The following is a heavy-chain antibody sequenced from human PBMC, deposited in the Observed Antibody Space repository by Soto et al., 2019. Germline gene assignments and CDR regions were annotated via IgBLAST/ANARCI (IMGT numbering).Heavy chain of an antibody. CDR2: IYYSGST. CDR1: GGSISSYY. V-gene: IGHV4-59*01. D-gene: IGHD2-2*01. CDR3: ARAYCSSTSCYRKGPFDY. J-gene: IGHJ4*02. Sequence: SETLSLTCTVSGGSISSYYWSWIRQPPGKGLEWIGYIYYSGSTNYNPSLKSRVTISVDTSKNQFSLKLSSVTAADTAVYYCARAYCSSTSCYRKGPFDYWGQGTLVTVSS.